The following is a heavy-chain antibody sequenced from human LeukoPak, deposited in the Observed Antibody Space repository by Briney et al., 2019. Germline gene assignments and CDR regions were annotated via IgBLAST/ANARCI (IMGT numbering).Heavy chain of an antibody. J-gene: IGHJ4*02. D-gene: IGHD1-26*01. V-gene: IGHV3-23*01. CDR1: GFIFSNYA. CDR2: ISGGGGGT. CDR3: ARDWELLSDY. Sequence: GGSLRLSCAASGFIFSNYAMSWVRQAPGKGPEWVSGISGGGGGTYYADSVKGRFTISRDNAKNSLYLQMNSLGAEDTAVYYCARDWELLSDYWGQGTLVTVSS.